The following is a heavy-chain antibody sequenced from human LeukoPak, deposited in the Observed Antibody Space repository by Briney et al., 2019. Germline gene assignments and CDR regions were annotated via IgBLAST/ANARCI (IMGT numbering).Heavy chain of an antibody. CDR3: ARKLRFSEGGMDV. J-gene: IGHJ6*02. D-gene: IGHD3-3*01. Sequence: PSQTLSLTCTVSGGSISSGSYYWSWIRQPAGKGLEWIGRIYTSGSTNYNPSLKSRVTISVDTSKNQFSLKLSSVTAADTAVYYCARKLRFSEGGMDVWGQGTTVTVSS. CDR1: GGSISSGSYY. CDR2: IYTSGST. V-gene: IGHV4-61*02.